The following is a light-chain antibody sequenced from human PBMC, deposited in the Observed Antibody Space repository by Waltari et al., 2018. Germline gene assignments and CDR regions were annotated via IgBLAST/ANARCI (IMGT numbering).Light chain of an antibody. J-gene: IGLJ1*01. Sequence: QSALTQPASVSASPGQSITVSCSGSISDIGLFKVVSWFQQYPGKPPRLIIYEVNKRPPGISDRCSATKSGNVASLTISGLQADDEADYYCCSFTSSSTYVFGSGTTVTVL. V-gene: IGLV2-23*02. CDR2: EVN. CDR3: CSFTSSSTYV. CDR1: ISDIGLFKV.